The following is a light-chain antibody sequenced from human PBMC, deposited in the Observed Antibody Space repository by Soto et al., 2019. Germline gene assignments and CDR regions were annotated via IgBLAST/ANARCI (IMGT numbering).Light chain of an antibody. J-gene: IGLJ3*02. CDR1: SGHSSYA. CDR2: LNSDGSH. Sequence: QLVLTQSPSASASLGASVKLTCTLSSGHSSYAIAWHQQQPEKGPRYLMKLNSDGSHSKGDGIPDRFSGSSSGAERYLTSPSLQSEAEDYYYCQIWGTGIPWVFGGGTKLTVL. CDR3: QIWGTGIPWV. V-gene: IGLV4-69*01.